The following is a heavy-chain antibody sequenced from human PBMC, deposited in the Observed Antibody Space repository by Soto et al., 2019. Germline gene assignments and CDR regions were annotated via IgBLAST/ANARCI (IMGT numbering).Heavy chain of an antibody. Sequence: DLVQSGPEAREPGTSVKVSCRASGFSFGDSAVQWVRQGRGQRLEWIGWIVVFNGNTNYAQKFEGRVTLTRDASTSTSHMAMTSLSAEDTAVYFCAVAYLPLRPLTDPSDHGMDVWGQGTMVTVSS. D-gene: IGHD2-2*01. J-gene: IGHJ6*02. CDR3: AVAYLPLRPLTDPSDHGMDV. CDR1: GFSFGDSA. CDR2: IVVFNGNT. V-gene: IGHV1-58*01.